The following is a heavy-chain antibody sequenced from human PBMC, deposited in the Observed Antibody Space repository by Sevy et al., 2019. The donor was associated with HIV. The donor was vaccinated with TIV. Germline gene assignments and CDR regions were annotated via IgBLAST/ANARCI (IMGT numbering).Heavy chain of an antibody. CDR1: GFTFSSYG. CDR3: AKGMYYYDSSGQDGMDV. D-gene: IGHD3-22*01. CDR2: ISYDGSNK. V-gene: IGHV3-30*18. Sequence: GGSLRLSCAASGFTFSSYGMHWVRQAPGKGLEWVAVISYDGSNKYYADSVKGRFTISRDNSKNTLYLQMNSLRAEDTAVYYCAKGMYYYDSSGQDGMDVWGQRTTVTVSS. J-gene: IGHJ6*02.